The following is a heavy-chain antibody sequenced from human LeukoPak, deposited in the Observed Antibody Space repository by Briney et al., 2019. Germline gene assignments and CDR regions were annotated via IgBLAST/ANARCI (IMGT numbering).Heavy chain of an antibody. Sequence: GESLKISCKGSGYSFTSYWIGWVRQMPGKGLEWMGIIYPGDSDTRYSPSFQGQVTISADKSISTAYLQWSSLKASDTAMYYCARPVGYCSGGSCYPNNWFDPWGQGTLVTVSS. CDR3: ARPVGYCSGGSCYPNNWFDP. J-gene: IGHJ5*02. CDR1: GYSFTSYW. D-gene: IGHD2-15*01. CDR2: IYPGDSDT. V-gene: IGHV5-51*01.